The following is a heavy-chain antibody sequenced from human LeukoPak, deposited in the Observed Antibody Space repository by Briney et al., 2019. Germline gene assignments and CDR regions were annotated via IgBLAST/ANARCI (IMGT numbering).Heavy chain of an antibody. V-gene: IGHV4-34*01. CDR1: GGSFSDYY. Sequence: PSETLSLTCAVYGGSFSDYYWSWIRQPPGKGLEWIGEINHSGSTNYNPSLKSRVTISVDTSKNQFSLKLSSVTAADTAVYYCARHPATGTHFDYWGQGTLVTVSS. D-gene: IGHD1-1*01. J-gene: IGHJ4*02. CDR3: ARHPATGTHFDY. CDR2: INHSGST.